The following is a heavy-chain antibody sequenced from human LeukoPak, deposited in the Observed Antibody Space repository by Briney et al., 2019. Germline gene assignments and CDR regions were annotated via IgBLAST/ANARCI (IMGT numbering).Heavy chain of an antibody. CDR3: SSENLYYYGSGGVFDY. D-gene: IGHD3-10*01. Sequence: PSETLSLTCTVSGGSINSGNYYWSWIRQPAGKGLEWIGRMYPGGSTEYSPSLKSRVSISVDTSKNQVSLKLSSVTAADTALYYCSSENLYYYGSGGVFDYWGQGTLVTVSS. CDR1: GGSINSGNYY. CDR2: MYPGGST. J-gene: IGHJ4*02. V-gene: IGHV4-61*02.